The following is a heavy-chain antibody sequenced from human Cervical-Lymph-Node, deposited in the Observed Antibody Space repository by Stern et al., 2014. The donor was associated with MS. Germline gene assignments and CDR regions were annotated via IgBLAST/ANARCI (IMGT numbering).Heavy chain of an antibody. J-gene: IGHJ6*02. CDR3: ARDKGFGLDKYYRYGMDV. Sequence: VQLVESGGGVVQPGRSLRLSCAASGFTFTTYGMQWVRQTPDKGLEWVAVVRYDGSDKHYADSVKGRFTISRDNSKNTLYLQMNSLRAEDTAVYYCARDKGFGLDKYYRYGMDVWGQGTTVTVSS. CDR1: GFTFTTYG. V-gene: IGHV3-33*01. CDR2: VRYDGSDK. D-gene: IGHD3/OR15-3a*01.